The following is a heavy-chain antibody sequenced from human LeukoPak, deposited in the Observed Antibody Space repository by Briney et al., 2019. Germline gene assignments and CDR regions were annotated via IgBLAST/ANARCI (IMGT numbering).Heavy chain of an antibody. D-gene: IGHD6-13*01. CDR2: IYHSGSC. Sequence: PSATLSLTCTVSGASISDYYWNWIRQPPGKGLEWIGYIYHSGSCNYSPSLKSRVTISVDTSKNQFSQKLSSVTAADTAVYYCARAKAAAGIDYFDYWGQGTLVAVSS. CDR3: ARAKAAAGIDYFDY. V-gene: IGHV4-59*13. CDR1: GASISDYY. J-gene: IGHJ4*02.